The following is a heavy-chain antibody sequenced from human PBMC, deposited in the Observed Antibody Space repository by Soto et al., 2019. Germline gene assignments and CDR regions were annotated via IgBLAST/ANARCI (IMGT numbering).Heavy chain of an antibody. D-gene: IGHD2-15*01. J-gene: IGHJ4*02. V-gene: IGHV6-1*01. CDR2: TYYRSKWYN. CDR1: GDSVSSNSAA. CDR3: ARSQGFLDY. Sequence: SQTLSLTCAISGDSVSSNSAAWNWIRQSPSGGLEWLGRTYYRSKWYNEYAVSVKSRITVNPDTSKNQFSLQLNSGTPEDTAIYYCARSQGFLDYCGQGTRVTVSS.